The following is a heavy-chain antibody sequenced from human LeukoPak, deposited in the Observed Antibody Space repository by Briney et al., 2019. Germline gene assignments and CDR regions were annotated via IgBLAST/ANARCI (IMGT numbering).Heavy chain of an antibody. CDR2: ISASGGSA. V-gene: IGHV3-23*01. CDR3: AKDFYPRGTYYVDY. D-gene: IGHD3-16*01. J-gene: IGHJ4*02. Sequence: GGSLRLSCAASGFTFSSYAMSWVRQAPGKGLEWVSGISASGGSAYYADSVKGRFTISRDNSNNTLYLQMNSLRAEDTAVYYCAKDFYPRGTYYVDYWGQGTLVTVSS. CDR1: GFTFSSYA.